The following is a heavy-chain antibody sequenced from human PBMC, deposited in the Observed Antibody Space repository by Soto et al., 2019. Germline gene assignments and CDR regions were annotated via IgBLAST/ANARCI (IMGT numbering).Heavy chain of an antibody. CDR1: GYTFSSYV. J-gene: IGHJ4*02. V-gene: IGHV1-3*01. D-gene: IGHD5-18*01. CDR3: ARGQRAYSYGVPGPLDY. CDR2: NNGGNGDT. Sequence: SVKVSCKASGYTFSSYVTHWVPKAPLQSLEWTGWNNGGNGDTKYSQKFQGRVTMTRDKSASTAYMELSSLKSEDTAVYYCARGQRAYSYGVPGPLDYCGQGALVTVSS.